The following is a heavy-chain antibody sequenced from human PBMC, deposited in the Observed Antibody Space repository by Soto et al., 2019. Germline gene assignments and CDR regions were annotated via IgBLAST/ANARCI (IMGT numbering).Heavy chain of an antibody. V-gene: IGHV1-8*01. Sequence: APVKVSCKASGYTFTSYDINWVRQATGQGLEWMGWMNPNSGNTGYAQKFQGRVTMTRNTSISTAYMELSSLRSEDTAVYYCARGMXLLKHYDSSGYYNWFDPWGQGTLVTVSS. CDR2: MNPNSGNT. J-gene: IGHJ5*02. D-gene: IGHD3-22*01. CDR3: ARGMXLLKHYDSSGYYNWFDP. CDR1: GYTFTSYD.